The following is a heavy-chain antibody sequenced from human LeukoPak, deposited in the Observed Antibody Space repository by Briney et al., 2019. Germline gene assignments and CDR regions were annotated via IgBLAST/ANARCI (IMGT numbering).Heavy chain of an antibody. CDR2: IRYDGSNK. CDR3: ATIYDSSGYYYVEDY. J-gene: IGHJ4*02. D-gene: IGHD3-22*01. CDR1: GFTFSSYG. V-gene: IGHV3-30*02. Sequence: GGSLRLSCAASGFTFSSYGMHWVRQAPGKGLEWVAFIRYDGSNKYYADSVKGRFTISRDNSKNTLYLQMNSLRAEDTAVYYCATIYDSSGYYYVEDYWGQGTLVTVSS.